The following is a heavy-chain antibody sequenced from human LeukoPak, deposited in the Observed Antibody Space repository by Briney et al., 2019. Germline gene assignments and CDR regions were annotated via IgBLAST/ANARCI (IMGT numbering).Heavy chain of an antibody. D-gene: IGHD3-22*01. CDR2: IRYDGSNK. Sequence: GGSLRLSCAVSGFTPSSHAIHWVRQAPGKGLEWVAFIRYDGSNKYYADSVKGRFTISRDNSKNTLYLQMNSLRAEDTAVYYCAKDLRGYYDSSGSYFDAFDIWGQGTMVTVSS. V-gene: IGHV3-30*02. CDR1: GFTPSSHA. J-gene: IGHJ3*02. CDR3: AKDLRGYYDSSGSYFDAFDI.